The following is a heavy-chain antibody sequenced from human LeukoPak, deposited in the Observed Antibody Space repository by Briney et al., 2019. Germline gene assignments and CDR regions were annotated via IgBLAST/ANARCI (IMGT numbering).Heavy chain of an antibody. V-gene: IGHV1-2*06. J-gene: IGHJ4*02. Sequence: ASVKASCKASGYTFTGYYMHWVRQAPGQGLEWMGRINPNSGGTNYAQKFQGRVTMTRDTSISTAYMELSRLRSDDTAVYYCARVHKYYGSGSYSYWGQGTLVTVSS. CDR2: INPNSGGT. CDR3: ARVHKYYGSGSYSY. D-gene: IGHD3-10*01. CDR1: GYTFTGYY.